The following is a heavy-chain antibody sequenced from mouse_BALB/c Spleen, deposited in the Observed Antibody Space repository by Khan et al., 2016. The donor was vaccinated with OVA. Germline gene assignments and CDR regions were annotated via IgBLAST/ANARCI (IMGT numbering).Heavy chain of an antibody. CDR1: GYTFTNYG. Sequence: QIQLVQSGPELKKPGETVKISCKASGYTFTNYGMNWVKQAPGKGLKWMGWIYTYTGEPTYADDFKGRFAFSLESSASTAFLQINNLPNDDTATYCCARGSSRAMDYWSQGTSVTVSS. V-gene: IGHV9-3-1*01. CDR2: IYTYTGEP. J-gene: IGHJ4*01. D-gene: IGHD1-1*01. CDR3: ARGSSRAMDY.